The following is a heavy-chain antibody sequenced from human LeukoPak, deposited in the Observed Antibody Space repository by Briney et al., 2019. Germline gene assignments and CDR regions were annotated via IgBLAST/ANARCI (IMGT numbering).Heavy chain of an antibody. CDR3: ARHRLAARPKYYYMDV. Sequence: SETLSLTCTVSGGSLSSSSYYWGWIRQPPGKGLEWIGSIYYSGSTYYNPSLKSRVTISVDTSKNQFSLKLSSVTAADTAVYYRARHRLAARPKYYYMDVGGKGTTVTVSS. D-gene: IGHD6-6*01. J-gene: IGHJ6*03. CDR2: IYYSGST. CDR1: GGSLSSSSYY. V-gene: IGHV4-39*01.